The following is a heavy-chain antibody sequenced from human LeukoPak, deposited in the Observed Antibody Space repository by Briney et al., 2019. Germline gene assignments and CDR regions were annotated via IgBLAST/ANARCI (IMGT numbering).Heavy chain of an antibody. CDR3: AKYHNPDSTGPFH. V-gene: IGHV3-23*01. J-gene: IGHJ4*02. Sequence: GGSLRLSCAASEFTLGSYAMSWVRQAPGKGLEWVSGISANGANTHYAESVRGRFIISRDNSKNTLYLQMNSLRAGDTALYFCAKYHNPDSTGPFHWGQGTLSPSPQ. CDR1: EFTLGSYA. D-gene: IGHD3-22*01. CDR2: ISANGANT.